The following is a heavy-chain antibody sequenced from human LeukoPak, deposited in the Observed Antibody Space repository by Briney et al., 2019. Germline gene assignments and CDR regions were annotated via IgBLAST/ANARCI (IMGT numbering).Heavy chain of an antibody. CDR2: INHSGST. CDR1: GGSFSGYY. J-gene: IGHJ4*02. CDR3: ARSGGYSGYSSV. V-gene: IGHV4-34*01. Sequence: SETLSLTCAVYGGSFSGYYWSWIRQPPGKGLEWIGEINHSGSTNYNPSLKSRVTISVDTSKNQFSLKLSSVTAADTAVYYCARSGGYSGYSSVWSQGTLVTVSS. D-gene: IGHD5-12*01.